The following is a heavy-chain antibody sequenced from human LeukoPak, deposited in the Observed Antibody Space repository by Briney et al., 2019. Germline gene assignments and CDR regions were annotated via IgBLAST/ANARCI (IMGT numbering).Heavy chain of an antibody. J-gene: IGHJ4*02. V-gene: IGHV4-38-2*02. CDR1: GDSISSGYY. Sequence: SETLSLTCTVSGDSISSGYYWGWIRQFPGKGLEWIGSIYHSGSTYYNPSLKSRVTISVDTSRNQFSLKLSSVTAADTAVYYCARGAPYYDFTGYYYYWGQGTLVTVSS. D-gene: IGHD3-22*01. CDR2: IYHSGST. CDR3: ARGAPYYDFTGYYYY.